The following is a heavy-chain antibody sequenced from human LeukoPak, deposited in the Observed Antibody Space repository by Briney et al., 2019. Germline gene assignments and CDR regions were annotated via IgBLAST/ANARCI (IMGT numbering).Heavy chain of an antibody. V-gene: IGHV4-39*01. CDR1: GGSMSTGTYY. D-gene: IGHD3-9*01. Sequence: SETLSLTCTVSGGSMSTGTYYWGWIRQPPGKGLEWIGTAYYSGSTYYSPSLRSRVSISVDTSKNQFSLRLASVTAADTAVYYCARTMRPILTGYYSLDYWGQGTLVTVSS. CDR3: ARTMRPILTGYYSLDY. CDR2: AYYSGST. J-gene: IGHJ4*02.